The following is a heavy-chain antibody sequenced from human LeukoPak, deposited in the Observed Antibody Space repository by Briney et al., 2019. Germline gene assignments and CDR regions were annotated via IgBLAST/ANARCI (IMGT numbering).Heavy chain of an antibody. CDR2: IIPMFGTS. D-gene: IGHD3-3*01. V-gene: IGHV1-69*05. Sequence: SVKVSCKASGGNFISYAVSWVRQAPGQGLEWMGGIIPMFGTSNYAQKFQGRVTITTDESTTTAYMELSSLSSEDTAVYYCATYTLSQFWSGYYHFDYWAREPWSPSPQ. CDR3: ATYTLSQFWSGYYHFDY. J-gene: IGHJ4*02. CDR1: GGNFISYA.